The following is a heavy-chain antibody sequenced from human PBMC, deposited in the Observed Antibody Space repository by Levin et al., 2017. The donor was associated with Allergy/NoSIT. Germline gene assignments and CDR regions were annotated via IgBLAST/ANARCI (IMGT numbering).Heavy chain of an antibody. CDR1: GFTFSSYG. Sequence: GESLKISCAASGFTFSSYGMHWVRQAPGKGPEWVAVISSDGGKKCYADSVKGRFTISRDNSKNTLDLQMNSLRAEDTAVYYCAKDGYGSGWSPLGNDAFEMWGQGTKVSVSS. V-gene: IGHV3-30*18. D-gene: IGHD6-19*01. CDR3: AKDGYGSGWSPLGNDAFEM. CDR2: ISSDGGKK. J-gene: IGHJ3*02.